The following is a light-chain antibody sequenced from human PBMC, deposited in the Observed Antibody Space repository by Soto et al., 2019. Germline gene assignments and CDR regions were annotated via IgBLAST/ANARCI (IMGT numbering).Light chain of an antibody. CDR2: ATS. CDR3: QQYNNWLIT. V-gene: IGKV3D-15*01. Sequence: EIVLTQSPGTLSLSPGERVTLSCRASQSFGTNYLAWYLQKPGQAPRLLIYATSSRATGIPDRFRGSGSGTEFTLTISSLQSEDFALYYCQQYNNWLITFGQGTKVDIK. CDR1: QSFGTNY. J-gene: IGKJ1*01.